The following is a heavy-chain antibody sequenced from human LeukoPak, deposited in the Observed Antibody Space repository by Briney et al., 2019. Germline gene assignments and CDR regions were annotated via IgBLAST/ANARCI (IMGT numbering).Heavy chain of an antibody. CDR1: GGSISDYY. D-gene: IGHD1-26*01. J-gene: IGHJ6*02. V-gene: IGHV4-59*01. Sequence: PSETLSLTCTISGGSISDYYWAWIRQPPGKGLEWIGYVYHIGSTNYSPSLKSRVTISVDTSKNQFSLKLSSVTAADTAVYYCARGQIRMGYYYYYYGMDVWGQGTTVTVSS. CDR2: VYHIGST. CDR3: ARGQIRMGYYYYYYGMDV.